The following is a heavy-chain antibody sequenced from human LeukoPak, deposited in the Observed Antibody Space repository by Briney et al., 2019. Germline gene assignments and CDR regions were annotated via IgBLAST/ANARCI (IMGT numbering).Heavy chain of an antibody. CDR3: ARVKTYYGGNSNDAFDI. V-gene: IGHV4-34*01. J-gene: IGHJ3*02. D-gene: IGHD4-23*01. Sequence: SETLSLTCAVYGGSFSGYYWSWIRQPPGKGLEWIGEINHSGSTNCNPSLKSRVTISVDTSKNQFSLKLSSVTAADTAVFYCARVKTYYGGNSNDAFDIWGQGTMVTVSS. CDR1: GGSFSGYY. CDR2: INHSGST.